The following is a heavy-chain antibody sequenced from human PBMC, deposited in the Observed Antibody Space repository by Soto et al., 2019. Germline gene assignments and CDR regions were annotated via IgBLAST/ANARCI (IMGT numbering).Heavy chain of an antibody. J-gene: IGHJ1*01. CDR3: ARDADYYDITRQGYFQQ. CDR1: GFTFSSYA. Sequence: GGSLRLSCAASGFTFSSYAMHWVRQAPGKGLEWVAVISYDGSNKYYADSVKGRFTISRDNSKNTLYLQMNSLRAEDTAVYYCARDADYYDITRQGYFQQWGQGTLVTVSS. V-gene: IGHV3-30-3*01. CDR2: ISYDGSNK. D-gene: IGHD3-22*01.